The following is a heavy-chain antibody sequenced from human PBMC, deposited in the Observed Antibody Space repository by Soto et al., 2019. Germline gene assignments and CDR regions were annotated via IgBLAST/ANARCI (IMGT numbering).Heavy chain of an antibody. V-gene: IGHV3-30*03. CDR3: ASRPPVSATHHYYYYYGMDV. Sequence: QVQLVESGGGVVQPGRSLRLSCAASGFTFSSYGMHWVRQAPGKGLEWEAVISYDGSNKYYADSVKCRCNISRDNCKNTLYLQTNSLRDEDTDVYYCASRPPVSATHHYYYYYGMDVWGQGTTVTVSS. CDR2: ISYDGSNK. CDR1: GFTFSSYG. J-gene: IGHJ6*02. D-gene: IGHD1-26*01.